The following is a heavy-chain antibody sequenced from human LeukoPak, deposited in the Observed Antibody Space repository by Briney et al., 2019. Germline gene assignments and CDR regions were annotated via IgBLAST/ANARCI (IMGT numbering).Heavy chain of an antibody. V-gene: IGHV1-69*05. J-gene: IGHJ6*03. Sequence: GASVKVSCKASGGTFSSYAISWVRQAPGQGLEWMGRIIPIFGTANYAQKFQGRVTITTDESTSTAYMELSSLRSEDTAVYCCARGPYYYMDVWGKGTTVTVSS. CDR1: GGTFSSYA. CDR3: ARGPYYYMDV. CDR2: IIPIFGTA.